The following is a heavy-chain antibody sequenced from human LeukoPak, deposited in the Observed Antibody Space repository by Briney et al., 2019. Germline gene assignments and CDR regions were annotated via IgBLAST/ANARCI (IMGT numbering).Heavy chain of an antibody. J-gene: IGHJ6*02. CDR2: ISSSSSYI. CDR3: ARERLGLAAAGKGYYYGMDV. Sequence: GGSLRLSCAASGFTFSSYSMNWVRQAPGKGLEWVSSISSSSSYIYYADSVKGRFTISRDNAKNSLYLQMNSLRAEDTAVYYCARERLGLAAAGKGYYYGMDVWGQGTTVTVSS. CDR1: GFTFSSYS. V-gene: IGHV3-21*01. D-gene: IGHD6-13*01.